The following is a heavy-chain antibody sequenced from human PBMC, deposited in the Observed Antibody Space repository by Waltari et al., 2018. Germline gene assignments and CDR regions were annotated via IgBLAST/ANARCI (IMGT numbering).Heavy chain of an antibody. Sequence: QVQLVQSGAEVKKPGASVKVSCKASGYTFTAYYIHWVRQAPGQGLEWMGWINPNKGGTNYAKKFQGSVTMARDTSISTAYMELSRLRSDDTAVYYCASAPVPTTTGNWFDPWGQGTLVTVSS. CDR2: INPNKGGT. V-gene: IGHV1-2*02. J-gene: IGHJ5*02. CDR3: ASAPVPTTTGNWFDP. D-gene: IGHD2-2*01. CDR1: GYTFTAYY.